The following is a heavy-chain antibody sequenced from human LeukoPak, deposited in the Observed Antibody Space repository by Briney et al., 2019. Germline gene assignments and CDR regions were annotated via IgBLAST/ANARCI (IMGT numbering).Heavy chain of an antibody. Sequence: SETLSLTCAVYGGSFSGYYWSWIRQPPGKGLEWIGEINHSGSTNYNPSLKSRVTISVDTSKNQFSLKLSSVTAADTAVYYCARRGKLHDAFDIWGQGTMVTVSS. J-gene: IGHJ3*02. V-gene: IGHV4-34*01. CDR2: INHSGST. D-gene: IGHD1-26*01. CDR1: GGSFSGYY. CDR3: ARRGKLHDAFDI.